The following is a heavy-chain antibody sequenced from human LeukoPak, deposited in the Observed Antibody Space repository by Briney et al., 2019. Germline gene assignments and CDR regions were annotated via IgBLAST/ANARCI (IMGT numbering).Heavy chain of an antibody. J-gene: IGHJ4*02. CDR3: ARGESFNSGWPYFLDF. V-gene: IGHV3-11*05. CDR2: ISGSGSST. Sequence: PGGSLRLSCAASGFTFSDDYMNWIRQAPPKELEWVSYISGSGSSTNYANSVKGRFTISRDNDKNSMYLQMNSLRAEDTAVYYCARGESFNSGWPYFLDFWGQGALVTVSS. D-gene: IGHD6-19*01. CDR1: GFTFSDDY.